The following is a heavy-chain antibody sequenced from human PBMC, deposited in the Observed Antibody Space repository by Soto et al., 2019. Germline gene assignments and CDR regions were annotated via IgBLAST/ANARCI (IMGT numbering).Heavy chain of an antibody. D-gene: IGHD3-10*01. CDR3: AKDRVRGDNWFDP. CDR2: ISYDGSNK. V-gene: IGHV3-30-3*01. J-gene: IGHJ5*02. Sequence: QVQLVESGGGVVQPGRSLRLSCAASGFTFSSYAMHWVRQAPGKGLEWVAVISYDGSNKYYADSVKGRFTISRDNSKNTLYLQMNSLRAEDTAVYYCAKDRVRGDNWFDPWGQGTLVTVSS. CDR1: GFTFSSYA.